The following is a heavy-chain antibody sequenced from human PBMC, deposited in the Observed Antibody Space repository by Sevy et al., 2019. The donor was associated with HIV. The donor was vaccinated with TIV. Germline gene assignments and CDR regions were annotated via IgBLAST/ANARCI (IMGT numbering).Heavy chain of an antibody. CDR2: INPGNGNT. D-gene: IGHD2-2*01. J-gene: IGHJ4*02. V-gene: IGHV1-3*01. CDR3: ARSVIPTAIFDY. Sequence: ASVKVSCKASGYTFTSYAIHWVRQAPGQRLEWMGWINPGNGNTKYSQKFQGRVTITRDTSASTTYMELSSLRSDDTAVYYCARSVIPTAIFDYWGRGTLVTVSS. CDR1: GYTFTSYA.